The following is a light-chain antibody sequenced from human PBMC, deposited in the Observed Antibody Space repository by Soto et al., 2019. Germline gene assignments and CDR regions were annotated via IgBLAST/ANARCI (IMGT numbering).Light chain of an antibody. J-gene: IGKJ3*01. CDR1: QSVNTY. CDR3: QQRCKWPPLFT. Sequence: EIVLTQTPATLSLSPGERATLSCRASQSVNTYLAWYQQKPGQAPRLLIYDASMRATGIPARFSGSGSGTDFTLTISSLEPEDFAVYYCQQRCKWPPLFTFGPGTKVDVK. CDR2: DAS. V-gene: IGKV3-11*01.